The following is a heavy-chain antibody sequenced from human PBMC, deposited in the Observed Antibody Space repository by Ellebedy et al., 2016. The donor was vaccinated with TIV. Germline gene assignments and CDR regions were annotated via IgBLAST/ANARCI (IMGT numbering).Heavy chain of an antibody. CDR3: ARTGGGHSGNLGGYKPARRYGMDV. D-gene: IGHD5-24*01. V-gene: IGHV5-51*01. CDR2: IYPGDSET. J-gene: IGHJ6*02. CDR1: GFNFTNYW. Sequence: GESLKISXQGSGFNFTNYWIGWVRQMPGTGLEWMGMIYPGDSETRYSPSFQGQVTISADKSIDTVYLQWTSLKASDIAMYYCARTGGGHSGNLGGYKPARRYGMDVWGQGTTVTVSS.